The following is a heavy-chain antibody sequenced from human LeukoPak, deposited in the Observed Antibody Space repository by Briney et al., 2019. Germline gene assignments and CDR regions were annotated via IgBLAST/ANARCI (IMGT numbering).Heavy chain of an antibody. J-gene: IGHJ6*02. Sequence: GALRLSCAASGFTFRSYAMSWVRQAPGKGLEWVSAISGSGGSTYYADSVKGRFTISRDNSKNTLYLQMNSLRAEDTAVYYCAKAPLRWLPRYYGMDVWGQGTTVTVSS. D-gene: IGHD5-24*01. CDR3: AKAPLRWLPRYYGMDV. CDR2: ISGSGGST. V-gene: IGHV3-23*01. CDR1: GFTFRSYA.